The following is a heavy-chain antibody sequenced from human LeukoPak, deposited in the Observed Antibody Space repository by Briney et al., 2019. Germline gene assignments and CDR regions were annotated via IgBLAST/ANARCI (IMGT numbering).Heavy chain of an antibody. D-gene: IGHD3-10*02. V-gene: IGHV3-74*01. CDR1: GFTFSSYW. J-gene: IGHJ3*02. CDR3: AKVFSGTKPDDAFDI. CDR2: INSDGSST. Sequence: GGSLRLSCAASGFTFSSYWMHWVRQAPGKGLVWVSRINSDGSSTSYADSVKGRFTISRDNAKNTLYLQMNSLRAEDTAVYYCAKVFSGTKPDDAFDIWGQGTMVTVSS.